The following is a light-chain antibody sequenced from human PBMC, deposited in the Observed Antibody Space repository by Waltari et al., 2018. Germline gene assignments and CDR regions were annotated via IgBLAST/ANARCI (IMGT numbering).Light chain of an antibody. CDR1: QSVLSRFNNRNN. V-gene: IGKV4-1*01. J-gene: IGKJ3*01. Sequence: DIVMTQSPDSLAVSLGERATINCQSSQSVLSRFNNRNNVTWYQQKPGQPLQLLIYSASTRESVVPDRVSGSVSGTEFTLTISSLQAEDVAIYYCQQYLRSPFTFGPGTKVDIK. CDR3: QQYLRSPFT. CDR2: SAS.